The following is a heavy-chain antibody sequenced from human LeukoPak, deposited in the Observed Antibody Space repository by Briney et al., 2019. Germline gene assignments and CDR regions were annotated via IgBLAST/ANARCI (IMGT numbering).Heavy chain of an antibody. J-gene: IGHJ4*02. CDR2: MSPNSGNT. V-gene: IGHV1-8*01. CDR3: AITKISSSSLDY. D-gene: IGHD6-6*01. CDR1: GYTFTSYD. Sequence: ASVKVSCKASGYTFTSYDINWVRQATGQGPEWMGWMSPNSGNTGYAQEFQGRVSMTSDTSITTAYMELSGLGSDDTAVYFCAITKISSSSLDYWGQGTLVTVSS.